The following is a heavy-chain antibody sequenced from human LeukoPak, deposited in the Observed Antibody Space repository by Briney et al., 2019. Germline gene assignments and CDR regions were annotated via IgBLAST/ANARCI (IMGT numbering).Heavy chain of an antibody. CDR3: TRGDRYSSGWYSAFDI. D-gene: IGHD6-19*01. CDR2: IRSKAYGGTT. CDR1: GFTFGDYA. V-gene: IGHV3-49*04. J-gene: IGHJ3*02. Sequence: GGSLRLSCTASGFTFGDYAMSWVRQAPGKGLEWVGFIRSKAYGGTTEYAASVKGRFTISRDDSKSIAYLQMNSLKTEDTAVYYCTRGDRYSSGWYSAFDIWGQGTMVTVSS.